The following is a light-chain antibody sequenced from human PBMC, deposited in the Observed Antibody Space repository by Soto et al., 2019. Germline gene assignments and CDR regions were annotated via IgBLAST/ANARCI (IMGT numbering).Light chain of an antibody. J-gene: IGKJ2*01. CDR3: QQRNSYPRT. CDR2: AAS. V-gene: IGKV1-9*01. CDR1: QGINIF. Sequence: DIQLTQSPSFLSASVGDRVTITCRASQGINIFLAWFQQKPGKAPNLLISAASTLQSGVPSRFSGSGSETEFTLTISSLQPEDSATYYCQQRNSYPRTFGHGTKVDI.